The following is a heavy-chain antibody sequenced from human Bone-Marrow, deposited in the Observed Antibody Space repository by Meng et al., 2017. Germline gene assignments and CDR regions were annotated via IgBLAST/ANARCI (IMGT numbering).Heavy chain of an antibody. D-gene: IGHD3-10*01. CDR3: ARMGFGALLSPYGMDV. CDR1: GFTFSSYS. Sequence: GESLKISCAASGFTFSSYSMNWVRQAPGKGLEWVSSISSSSSYIYYADSVKGRFTISRDNAKNSLYLQMNSLRAEDTAVYYCARMGFGALLSPYGMDVWGQGTTVTVSS. V-gene: IGHV3-21*01. CDR2: ISSSSSYI. J-gene: IGHJ6*02.